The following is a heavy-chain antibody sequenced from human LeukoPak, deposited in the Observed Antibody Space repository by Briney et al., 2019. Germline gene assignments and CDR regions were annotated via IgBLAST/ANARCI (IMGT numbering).Heavy chain of an antibody. V-gene: IGHV3-30*03. Sequence: PGRSLRLSCAASRFTLSSYGIHWVRQAPGKGLQWVAAISDDGGNKYYSDSMKGRFTISRDNSQNLVYLQMNSLRAEDTAVYYCARDGYYDGSAYRKPGTSSVAHAFDIWGQGTMVTVSS. CDR1: RFTLSSYG. CDR3: ARDGYYDGSAYRKPGTSSVAHAFDI. D-gene: IGHD3-22*01. J-gene: IGHJ3*02. CDR2: ISDDGGNK.